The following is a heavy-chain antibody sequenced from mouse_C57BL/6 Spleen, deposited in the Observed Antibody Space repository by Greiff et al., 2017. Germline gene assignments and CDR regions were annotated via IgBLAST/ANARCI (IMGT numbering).Heavy chain of an antibody. CDR3: AREHEAY. Sequence: EVQLVESGGGLVKPGGSLKLSCAASGFTFSDYGMHWVRQAPEKGLEWVAYISSGSSTIYYAETVKGRFTISRDNAKNTLFLQMTSLRSEDTAMYYCAREHEAYWCQGTLVTVSA. CDR1: GFTFSDYG. J-gene: IGHJ3*01. V-gene: IGHV5-17*01. CDR2: ISSGSSTI.